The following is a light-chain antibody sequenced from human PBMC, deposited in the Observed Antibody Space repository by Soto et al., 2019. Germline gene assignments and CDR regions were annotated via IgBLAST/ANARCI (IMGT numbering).Light chain of an antibody. V-gene: IGLV2-8*01. Sequence: QSVLTQPPSASGSPGQSVTISCTGTSSDVGGYNYVSWYQQHPGKAPKLIIYEVTKRPSGVPDRFSGSKSGNTASLTVSGLQAEDEADYHCTSYAGINDVRVFGGGTKLTVL. J-gene: IGLJ3*02. CDR2: EVT. CDR1: SSDVGGYNY. CDR3: TSYAGINDVRV.